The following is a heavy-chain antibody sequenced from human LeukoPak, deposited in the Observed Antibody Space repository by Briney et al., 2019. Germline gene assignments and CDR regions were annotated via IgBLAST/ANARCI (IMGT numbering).Heavy chain of an antibody. V-gene: IGHV3-30-3*01. Sequence: GGSLRLSCAASGFAFSSYAMHWVRQAPGKGLEWVAVISYDGSNKYYADSVKGRFTISRDNSKNTLYLQMNSLRAEDTAVYYCARVKPLLLWFGELFRWGQGTLVTVSS. J-gene: IGHJ4*02. CDR1: GFAFSSYA. CDR3: ARVKPLLLWFGELFR. CDR2: ISYDGSNK. D-gene: IGHD3-10*01.